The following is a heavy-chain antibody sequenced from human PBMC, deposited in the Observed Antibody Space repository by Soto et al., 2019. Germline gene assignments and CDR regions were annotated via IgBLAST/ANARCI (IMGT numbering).Heavy chain of an antibody. CDR2: INVYNGDT. V-gene: IGHV1-18*01. D-gene: IGHD3-16*01. J-gene: IGHJ6*02. CDR3: ARDIGGGEDV. CDR1: GYTFSSSS. Sequence: QVQLVQSGVEVKKPGASVKVSCKASGYTFSSSSIIWVRQAPGQGLEWMGWINVYNGDTIYVQKFQGRVTMTTDTSTSTAYMELTSLTSDDTAIYYCARDIGGGEDVWGQGTTVTVSS.